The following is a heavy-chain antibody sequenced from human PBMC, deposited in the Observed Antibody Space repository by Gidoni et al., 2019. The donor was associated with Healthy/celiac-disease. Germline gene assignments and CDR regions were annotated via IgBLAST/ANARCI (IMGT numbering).Heavy chain of an antibody. CDR2: SSMSSSYI. CDR3: ARGSDILTGYLDY. V-gene: IGHV3-21*01. Sequence: EVQLMESGEGLVNHGGSLRLSCAAYGFTFSSYSMNWVRKAPGKGLEWVSSSSMSSSYIYYADSVKGRFTISRDNAKNSLYLQMNSLRAEDTAVYYCARGSDILTGYLDYWGQGTLVTVSS. CDR1: GFTFSSYS. D-gene: IGHD3-9*01. J-gene: IGHJ4*02.